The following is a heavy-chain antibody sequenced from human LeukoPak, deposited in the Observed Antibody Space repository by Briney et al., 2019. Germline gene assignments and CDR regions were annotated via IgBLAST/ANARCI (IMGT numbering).Heavy chain of an antibody. CDR2: MNPNSGNT. Sequence: GASVKVSCKASGYTFTSYDINWVRQATGQGLEWMEWMNPNSGNTGYAQKFQGRVTMTRNTSISTAYMELSSLRSEDTAVYYCARGRVDTAMATYYWGQGTLVTVSS. D-gene: IGHD5-18*01. V-gene: IGHV1-8*01. CDR3: ARGRVDTAMATYY. J-gene: IGHJ4*02. CDR1: GYTFTSYD.